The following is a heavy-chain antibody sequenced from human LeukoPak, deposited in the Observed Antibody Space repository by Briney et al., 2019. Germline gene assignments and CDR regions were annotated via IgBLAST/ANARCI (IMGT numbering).Heavy chain of an antibody. D-gene: IGHD2-15*01. CDR2: INHSGST. V-gene: IGHV4-34*01. J-gene: IGHJ1*01. Sequence: SETLSLTCAVYGGSFSGYYWSWIRQPPGKGLEWIGEINHSGSTNYNPSLKSRVTISVDTSKNQFSLKLSSVTAADTAVYYCARAEVVVAATTPEYFQHWGQGTLVTVSS. CDR1: GGSFSGYY. CDR3: ARAEVVVAATTPEYFQH.